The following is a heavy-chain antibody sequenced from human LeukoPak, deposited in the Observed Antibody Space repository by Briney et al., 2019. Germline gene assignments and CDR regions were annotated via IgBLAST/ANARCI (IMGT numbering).Heavy chain of an antibody. V-gene: IGHV1-46*01. Sequence: ASVKVSCKAPGYTFTSYYMHWVRQAPGQGLEWMGIINPSGGSTSYAQKFQGRVTMTRDTSMSTVYMELSSLRSEDTAVYYCARDYGRTPWRPVEMATIHFDYWGQGTLVTVSS. CDR1: GYTFTSYY. CDR3: ARDYGRTPWRPVEMATIHFDY. J-gene: IGHJ4*02. D-gene: IGHD5-24*01. CDR2: INPSGGST.